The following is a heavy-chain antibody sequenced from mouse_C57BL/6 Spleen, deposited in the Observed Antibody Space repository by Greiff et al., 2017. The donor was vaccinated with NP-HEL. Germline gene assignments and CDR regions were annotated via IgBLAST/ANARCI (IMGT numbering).Heavy chain of an antibody. V-gene: IGHV1-64*01. CDR3: ARVTVVVYYYAMDY. CDR1: GYTFTSYW. CDR2: IHPNSGST. J-gene: IGHJ4*01. D-gene: IGHD1-1*01. Sequence: QVQLQQPGAELVKPGASVKLSCKASGYTFTSYWMHWVKQRPGQGLEWIGMIHPNSGSTNYNEKFKSKATLTVDKSSSTAYMQLSSLTSEDSAFYYCARVTVVVYYYAMDYWGQGTSVTVSS.